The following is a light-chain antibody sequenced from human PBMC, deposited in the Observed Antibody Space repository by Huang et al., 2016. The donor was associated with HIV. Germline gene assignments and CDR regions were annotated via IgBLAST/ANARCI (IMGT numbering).Light chain of an antibody. V-gene: IGKV2-28*01. J-gene: IGKJ2*02. Sequence: EIVMTQSPLSLPVTPGEPASISCRSSQSLLHSNGYNYLDWYLQKPGQSPHLLIYLGSNRASGVPDRFSGSGSGTDFTLKISRVEAEDVGVYYCMQVLQTPCTFGQGTKLEIK. CDR1: QSLLHSNGYNY. CDR2: LGS. CDR3: MQVLQTPCT.